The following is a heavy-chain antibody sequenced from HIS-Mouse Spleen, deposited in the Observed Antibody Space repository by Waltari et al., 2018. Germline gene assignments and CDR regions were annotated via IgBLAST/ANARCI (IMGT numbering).Heavy chain of an antibody. CDR1: GYTCTSYD. J-gene: IGHJ6*02. D-gene: IGHD6-13*01. CDR2: MNPNSGNT. V-gene: IGHV1-8*01. Sequence: QVQLVQSGAEVTKPGASVQVSCKASGYTCTSYDINWVRQAAGRGFEWMGWMNPNSGNTGYAQKFQGRVTMTRNTSISTAYMELSSLRSEDTAVYYCARDLVGSSWYNYYYGMDVWGQGTTVTVSS. CDR3: ARDLVGSSWYNYYYGMDV.